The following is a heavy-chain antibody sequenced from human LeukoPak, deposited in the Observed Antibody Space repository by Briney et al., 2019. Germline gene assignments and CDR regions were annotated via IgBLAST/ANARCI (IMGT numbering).Heavy chain of an antibody. V-gene: IGHV2-5*01. CDR3: AHSQHPRRHFDC. Sequence: AAGPTLVKPTQTLTLTCTFSGFSLSTSGGGGGWIRQPPGKALEWLALIYWNGDERYSPALKSRLTTTKDTYKNPVVLTMTNMDPVDTAKYYSAHSQHPRRHFDCWGQGTLVTVPS. J-gene: IGHJ4*02. D-gene: IGHD2-2*01. CDR1: GFSLSTSGGG. CDR2: IYWNGDE.